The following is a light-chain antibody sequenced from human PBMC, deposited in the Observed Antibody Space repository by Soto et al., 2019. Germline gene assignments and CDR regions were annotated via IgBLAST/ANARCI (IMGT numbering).Light chain of an antibody. CDR2: LGS. V-gene: IGKV2-28*01. J-gene: IGKJ2*01. Sequence: DIVMTQSPLSLPVTPGEPASISCRSSQSLLHSSGYNYLGWYLQKPGQSPQLLIYLGSSRASGVPDRFSGSGSGTDFTLRISRVEADDVGVYYCIQTLQTPYTFGQGTKLDFK. CDR1: QSLLHSSGYNY. CDR3: IQTLQTPYT.